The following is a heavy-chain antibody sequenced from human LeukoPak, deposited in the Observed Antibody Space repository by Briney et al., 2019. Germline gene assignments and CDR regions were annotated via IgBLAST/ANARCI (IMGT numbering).Heavy chain of an antibody. Sequence: PGGSLRLSCAASGFSFSSHGMSWVRQAPGKGLEWVSGIIGGAGGTYYADSVKGRFTISRDNAKNSLYLQMNSLRAEDTAVYYCAREAAYVLHYWGQGTLVTVSS. CDR2: IIGGAGGT. CDR1: GFSFSSHG. D-gene: IGHD3-16*01. V-gene: IGHV3-23*01. J-gene: IGHJ4*02. CDR3: AREAAYVLHY.